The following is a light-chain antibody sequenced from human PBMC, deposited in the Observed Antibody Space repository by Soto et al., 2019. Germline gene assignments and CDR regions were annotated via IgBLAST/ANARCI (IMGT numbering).Light chain of an antibody. J-gene: IGLJ1*01. CDR3: SSYATSTPYV. Sequence: QSVLTQPASVSGSPGQSITISCTGTNSDVGGYNTVSWYQQHPGKAPKLMIYEVSNRPSGVSNRFSGSRSGNTATLTISGLQAEDEADYYCSSYATSTPYVFGSGTKVTVL. CDR2: EVS. CDR1: NSDVGGYNT. V-gene: IGLV2-14*01.